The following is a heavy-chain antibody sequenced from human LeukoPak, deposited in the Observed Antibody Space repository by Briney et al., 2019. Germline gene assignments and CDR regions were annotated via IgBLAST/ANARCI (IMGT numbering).Heavy chain of an antibody. CDR2: IKQDGSEK. D-gene: IGHD1-1*01. CDR1: GFTVSSNF. CDR3: ARGYTWNDGSGDY. Sequence: PGGSLRLSCAASGFTVSSNFMSWVRQAPGKGLEWVANIKQDGSEKYYVDSVKGRFTISRDNAKNSLYLQMNSLRAEDTAVYYCARGYTWNDGSGDYWGQGTLVTVSS. J-gene: IGHJ4*02. V-gene: IGHV3-7*04.